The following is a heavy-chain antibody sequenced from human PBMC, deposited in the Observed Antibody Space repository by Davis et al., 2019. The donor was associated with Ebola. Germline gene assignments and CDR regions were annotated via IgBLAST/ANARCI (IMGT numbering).Heavy chain of an antibody. Sequence: SVKVSCKASGGTFSSYAISWVRQAPGQGLEWMGGIIPIFGTANYAQKFQGRVTITADESTSTAYMELSSLRSEDTAVYYCARDREREWELLYWSDPWGQGTLVTVSS. D-gene: IGHD1-26*01. CDR3: ARDREREWELLYWSDP. CDR2: IIPIFGTA. J-gene: IGHJ5*02. V-gene: IGHV1-69*13. CDR1: GGTFSSYA.